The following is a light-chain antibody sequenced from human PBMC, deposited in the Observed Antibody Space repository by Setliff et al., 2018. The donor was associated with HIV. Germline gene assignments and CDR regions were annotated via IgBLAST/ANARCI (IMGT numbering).Light chain of an antibody. J-gene: IGLJ1*01. CDR3: SSYTSTPLYV. Sequence: QSALAQPASVSGSPGQSITISCTGTSSDVGTYNFVSWCQQHPGKAPKLMIYDVSNRPSGASNRFSGSKSGNTASLTLSGLQAEDEADYYCSSYTSTPLYVFGTGTKVTV. CDR1: SSDVGTYNF. CDR2: DVS. V-gene: IGLV2-14*03.